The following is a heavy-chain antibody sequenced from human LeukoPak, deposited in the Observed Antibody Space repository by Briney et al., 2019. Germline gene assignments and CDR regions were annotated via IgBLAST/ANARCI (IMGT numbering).Heavy chain of an antibody. CDR2: IFYSGST. J-gene: IGHJ4*02. Sequence: SETLSLTCTVSGGSISSYYWSWIRQPPGKGLEWIGYIFYSGSTNYNPSLKSRGTISVDTSKNQFSLKLSTVTAADTAVYYCARVYTNSWYRGSLNFDFWGQGTLVTVSS. D-gene: IGHD6-13*01. CDR3: ARVYTNSWYRGSLNFDF. CDR1: GGSISSYY. V-gene: IGHV4-59*01.